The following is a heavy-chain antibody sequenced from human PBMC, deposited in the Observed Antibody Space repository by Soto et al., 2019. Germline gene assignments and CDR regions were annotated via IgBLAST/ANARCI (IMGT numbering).Heavy chain of an antibody. D-gene: IGHD5-18*01. CDR2: INPNSGGT. V-gene: IGHV1-2*04. J-gene: IGHJ6*02. Sequence: ASVKVSCKASGYTFTGYYMHWVRQAPGQGLEWMGWINPNSGGTNYAQKFQGWVTMTRDTSISTAYMELSRLRSDDTAVYYCARDHPGAGYSYGYYYYGMDVWGQGTTVTVSS. CDR1: GYTFTGYY. CDR3: ARDHPGAGYSYGYYYYGMDV.